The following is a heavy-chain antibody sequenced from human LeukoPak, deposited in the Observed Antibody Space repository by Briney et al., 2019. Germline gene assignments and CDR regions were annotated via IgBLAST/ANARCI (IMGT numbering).Heavy chain of an antibody. CDR1: GFTFSSYA. J-gene: IGHJ4*02. D-gene: IGHD5-18*01. CDR3: AKNGRGYSSDYFDY. V-gene: IGHV3-23*01. Sequence: PGGSLRRSCAASGFTFSSYAMSWVRQAPGKGLEWVSAISGSGGSTYYADSVKGRFTISRDNSKNTLYLQMNTLRAGDTAVYSCAKNGRGYSSDYFDYWGQGTQVTVSS. CDR2: ISGSGGST.